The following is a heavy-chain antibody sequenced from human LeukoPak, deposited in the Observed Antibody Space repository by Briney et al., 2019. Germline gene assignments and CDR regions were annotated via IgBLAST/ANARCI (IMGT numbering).Heavy chain of an antibody. J-gene: IGHJ4*02. CDR3: AKDSGSYRYFDS. V-gene: IGHV3-23*01. CDR2: VGVSDGGT. D-gene: IGHD3-16*02. Sequence: PGGSLRLSCAASGFISSSYAMSWVRQAPGKGLEWISSVGVSDGGTKYGDSVNGRFTVSRDNSKNTVYRQMNSLRPEDTAVYFCAKDSGSYRYFDSWGRGTLVTVSS. CDR1: GFISSSYA.